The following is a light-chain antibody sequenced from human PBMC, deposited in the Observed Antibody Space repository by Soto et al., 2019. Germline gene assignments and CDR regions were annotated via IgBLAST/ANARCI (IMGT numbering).Light chain of an antibody. CDR1: SSNIGYSY. V-gene: IGLV1-47*01. CDR3: AAWDDSLRGVI. CDR2: RNN. J-gene: IGLJ2*01. Sequence: QAVVTQPPSASGTPGQRVTISCSGGSSNIGYSYVFWYQQVPGTAPKLLIQRNNQRPSGVPDRFSGSKSGTSASLAISGLRSEDEGDYFCAAWDDSLRGVIFGGGTKLTVL.